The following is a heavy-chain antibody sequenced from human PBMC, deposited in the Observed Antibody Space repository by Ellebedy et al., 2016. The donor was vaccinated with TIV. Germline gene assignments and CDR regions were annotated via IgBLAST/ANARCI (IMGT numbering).Heavy chain of an antibody. Sequence: GESLKISXAASGFTFSAYWMHWVRQAPGKGLEWVANIKQDGSEKYYVDSVKGRITISRDNAKNSLYLQMNSLRAEDTAVYYCARALGGGHCYWGQGTLVTVSS. D-gene: IGHD2-21*02. V-gene: IGHV3-7*01. CDR1: GFTFSAYW. J-gene: IGHJ4*02. CDR2: IKQDGSEK. CDR3: ARALGGGHCY.